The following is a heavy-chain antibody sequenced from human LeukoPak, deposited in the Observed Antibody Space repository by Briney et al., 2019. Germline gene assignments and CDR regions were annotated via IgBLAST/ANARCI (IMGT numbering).Heavy chain of an antibody. D-gene: IGHD3-10*01. J-gene: IGHJ4*02. CDR2: IYTSGST. CDR1: GSSISSGSYY. V-gene: IGHV4-61*02. CDR3: ARSRDTMVRGIGY. Sequence: SETLSLTCTVSGSSISSGSYYWSWIRQPAGKGLEWIGRIYTSGSTNYNPSLKSRVTISVDTSKNQFSLKLSSVTAADTAVYYCARSRDTMVRGIGYWGQGTLVTVSS.